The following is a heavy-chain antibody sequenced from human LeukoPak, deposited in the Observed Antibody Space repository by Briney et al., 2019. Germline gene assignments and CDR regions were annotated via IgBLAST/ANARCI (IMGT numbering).Heavy chain of an antibody. J-gene: IGHJ3*02. CDR1: GGSISSYY. V-gene: IGHV4-59*01. Sequence: PSETLSLTCTVSGGSISSYYWSWIRQPPGKGLEWIGYIYYSGSTNYNPSLKSRVTISVDTSKNQFSLKLSSVTAADTAVYYCARNSSPFHAFDIWGQGTMVTVSS. CDR3: ARNSSPFHAFDI. D-gene: IGHD2/OR15-2a*01. CDR2: IYYSGST.